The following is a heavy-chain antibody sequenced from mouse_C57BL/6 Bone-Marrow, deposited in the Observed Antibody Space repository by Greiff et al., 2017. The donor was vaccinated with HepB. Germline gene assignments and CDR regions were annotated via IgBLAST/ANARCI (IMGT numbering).Heavy chain of an antibody. CDR1: GFTFSSYG. V-gene: IGHV5-6*01. CDR3: ARQIKGFAY. Sequence: EVQVVESGGDLVKPGGSLKLSCAASGFTFSSYGMSWVRQTPDSVKGRFTISRDNAKNTLYLQMSSLKSEDTAMYYCARQIKGFAYWGQGTLVTVSA. D-gene: IGHD2-4*01. J-gene: IGHJ3*01.